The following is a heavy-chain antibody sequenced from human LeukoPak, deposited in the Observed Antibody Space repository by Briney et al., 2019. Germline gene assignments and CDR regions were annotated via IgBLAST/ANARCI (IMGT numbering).Heavy chain of an antibody. V-gene: IGHV3-74*01. D-gene: IGHD3-22*01. CDR3: AKAPDYYDSSGYYQYYFDY. Sequence: GGSLRLSCAASGFTFSNYWMHWVRQAPGKGLVWVSRINSDGINTSYADSVKGRFTISRDNSKNTLYLQMNSLRAEDTAVYYCAKAPDYYDSSGYYQYYFDYWGQGTLVTVSS. CDR2: INSDGINT. CDR1: GFTFSNYW. J-gene: IGHJ4*02.